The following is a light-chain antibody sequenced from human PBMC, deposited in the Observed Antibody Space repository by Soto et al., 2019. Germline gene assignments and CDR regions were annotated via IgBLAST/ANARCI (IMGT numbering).Light chain of an antibody. V-gene: IGKV3-11*01. CDR1: QSVSSN. Sequence: EIVMRQSPAPLAVAPGGRATLSFRASQSVSSNLAWFQQKPGQAPRLLIYDASNRATGIPARFSGSGSGTDFTLTISSLEPEDFAVYYCQQRSNWPTFGQGTRLE. CDR2: DAS. J-gene: IGKJ5*01. CDR3: QQRSNWPT.